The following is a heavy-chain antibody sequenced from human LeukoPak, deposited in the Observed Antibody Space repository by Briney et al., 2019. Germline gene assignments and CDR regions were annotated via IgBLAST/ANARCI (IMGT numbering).Heavy chain of an antibody. CDR3: ARVSGGSGSYYPDY. D-gene: IGHD3-10*01. CDR1: GYTFTGYY. J-gene: IGHJ4*02. Sequence: ASVKVSCKASGYTFTGYYMHWVRQAPGQGLEWMGWINPNSGDTHYQSRVTMTRDTSISTAYMELSRLRSDDTAVYYCARVSGGSGSYYPDYWGQGTLVTVSS. CDR2: INPNSGDT. V-gene: IGHV1-2*02.